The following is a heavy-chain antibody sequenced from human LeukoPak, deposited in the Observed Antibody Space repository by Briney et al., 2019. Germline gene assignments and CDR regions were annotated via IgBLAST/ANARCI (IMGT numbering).Heavy chain of an antibody. V-gene: IGHV1-8*01. CDR3: ARGQPDCSSTSCYYYYYMDV. D-gene: IGHD2-2*01. CDR1: GYTFTSYD. CDR2: MNPNSGNT. J-gene: IGHJ6*03. Sequence: ASVKVSCKASGYTFTSYDINWVRQATGQGLEWMGWMNPNSGNTGYAQKFPGRVTMTRNTSISTAYMELSSLRSEDTAVYYCARGQPDCSSTSCYYYYYMDVWGKGTTVTVSS.